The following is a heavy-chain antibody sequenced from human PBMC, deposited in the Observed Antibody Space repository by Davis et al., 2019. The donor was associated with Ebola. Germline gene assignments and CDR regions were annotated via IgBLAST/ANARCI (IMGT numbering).Heavy chain of an antibody. D-gene: IGHD1-1*01. Sequence: AASVKVSCKASGYTLTTYAMNWVRQAPGQGLEWMGWINTNTGNPTYAQGFTGRFVFSLDTSVSTAYLQISSLKAEDTAVYYCARARLERRVGTAYYYYGMDVWGQGTTVTVSS. CDR1: GYTLTTYA. J-gene: IGHJ6*02. CDR2: INTNTGNP. CDR3: ARARLERRVGTAYYYYGMDV. V-gene: IGHV7-4-1*02.